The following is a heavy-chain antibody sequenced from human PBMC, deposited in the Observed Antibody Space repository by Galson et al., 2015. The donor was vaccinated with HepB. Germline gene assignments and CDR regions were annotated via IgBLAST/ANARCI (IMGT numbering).Heavy chain of an antibody. CDR3: ARVRLLWFGGLFPIDY. V-gene: IGHV1-18*04. CDR1: GYTFTSYG. Sequence: SVKVSCKASGYTFTSYGISWVRQAPGQGLEWMGWISAYNGNTNYAQKLQGRVTMTTDTSTSTAYMELRSLRSDDTAVYYCARVRLLWFGGLFPIDYWGQGTLVTVSS. J-gene: IGHJ4*02. CDR2: ISAYNGNT. D-gene: IGHD3-10*01.